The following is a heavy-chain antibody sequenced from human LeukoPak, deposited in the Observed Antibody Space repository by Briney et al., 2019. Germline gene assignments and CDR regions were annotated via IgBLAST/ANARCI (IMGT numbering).Heavy chain of an antibody. J-gene: IGHJ4*02. CDR1: GDSVSSNSAA. Sequence: SQTLSLTCAISGDSVSSNSAAWNWIRRSPSRGLEWLGRTYYRSKWYNDYAVSVKSRITINPDTSKNQFSLQLNSVTPEDTAVYYCARWDGYNYFFDYWGQGTLVAVSS. CDR3: ARWDGYNYFFDY. CDR2: TYYRSKWYN. V-gene: IGHV6-1*01. D-gene: IGHD5-24*01.